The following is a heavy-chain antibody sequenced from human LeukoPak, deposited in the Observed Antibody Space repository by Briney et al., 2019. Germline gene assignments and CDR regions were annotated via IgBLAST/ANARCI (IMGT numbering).Heavy chain of an antibody. V-gene: IGHV3-21*04. J-gene: IGHJ4*02. CDR1: GFTFSSYS. CDR2: ISSSSSYI. D-gene: IGHD3-22*01. Sequence: PGGSLRLSCAASGFTFSSYSMNWVRQAPGKGLEWVSSISSSSSYIYYADSVKGRFTISRDNAKNSLYLQMNSLRTEDTALYYCAKDQGRHYYDSSGYSFWGQGTLVTVSS. CDR3: AKDQGRHYYDSSGYSF.